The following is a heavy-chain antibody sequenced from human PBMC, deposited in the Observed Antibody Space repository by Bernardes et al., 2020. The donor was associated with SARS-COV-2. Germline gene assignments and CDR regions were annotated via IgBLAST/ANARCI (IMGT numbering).Heavy chain of an antibody. D-gene: IGHD3-10*01. J-gene: IGHJ6*02. CDR2: IYYSGST. CDR1: GGSISSYY. CDR3: ARDSFLGSLSSQSYGMDV. Sequence: SETLSLTCTVSGGSISSYYWSWIRQPPGKGLEWIGYIYYSGSTNYNPSLKSRVTISVDTSKNQFSLKLSSVTAADTAVYYCARDSFLGSLSSQSYGMDVWGQGTTVTVSS. V-gene: IGHV4-59*01.